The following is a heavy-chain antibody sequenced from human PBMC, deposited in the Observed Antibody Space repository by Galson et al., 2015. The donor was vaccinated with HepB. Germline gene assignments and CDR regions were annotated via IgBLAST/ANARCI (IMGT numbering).Heavy chain of an antibody. J-gene: IGHJ6*02. V-gene: IGHV3-9*01. Sequence: SLRLSCAASGFNFDDHAMHWVRQTPEKGLEWVAGLSWNSDMIHYLDSVKGRFTISRDNAKNSVYLQMNSLRREDTAVYYCVRDLDYTIQTGLDVWGHGTTVTVSS. CDR3: VRDLDYTIQTGLDV. D-gene: IGHD4-11*01. CDR2: LSWNSDMI. CDR1: GFNFDDHA.